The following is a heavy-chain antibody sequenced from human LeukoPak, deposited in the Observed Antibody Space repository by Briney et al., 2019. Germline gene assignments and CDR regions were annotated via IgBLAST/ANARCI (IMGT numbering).Heavy chain of an antibody. J-gene: IGHJ4*02. CDR1: GGSIRSSYYY. Sequence: SETLSLTCTVSGGSIRSSYYYWGWIRQPPGKGLEWIGSIYYSGSTYYNPSLKSRVTISVDTSKNQFSLKLSSVTAADTAVYYCASRPTGYSSGCLDWGQGTLVTVSS. D-gene: IGHD6-19*01. CDR2: IYYSGST. V-gene: IGHV4-39*01. CDR3: ASRPTGYSSGCLD.